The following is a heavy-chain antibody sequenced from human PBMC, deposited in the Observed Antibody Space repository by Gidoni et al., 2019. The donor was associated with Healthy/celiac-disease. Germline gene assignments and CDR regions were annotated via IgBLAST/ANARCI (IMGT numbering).Heavy chain of an antibody. CDR1: GGTFSSYA. V-gene: IGHV1-69*01. CDR3: ARVGSDYGTFDI. Sequence: KKPGSSVKVSCKASGGTFSSYAISWVRQAPGQGLEWMGGISPIFGTAHYAQKFQGRVTITADESTSTAYMELSSLRSEDTAVYYCARVGSDYGTFDIWGQGTMVTVSS. CDR2: ISPIFGTA. J-gene: IGHJ3*02. D-gene: IGHD4-17*01.